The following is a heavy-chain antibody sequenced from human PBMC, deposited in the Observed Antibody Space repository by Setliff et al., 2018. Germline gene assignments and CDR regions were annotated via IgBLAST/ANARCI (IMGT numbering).Heavy chain of an antibody. CDR1: GYTFTNYG. D-gene: IGHD3-10*01. CDR3: ATHYYGSGIFDY. V-gene: IGHV1-18*01. CDR2: ISVYNSNT. J-gene: IGHJ4*02. Sequence: GASVKVSCKASGYTFTNYGISWVRQAPGQGLEWMGWISVYNSNTNYAQKLQGRVTMTTDTSTSTAYMELRSLRSDDTAVYYCATHYYGSGIFDYWGQGTLVTVSS.